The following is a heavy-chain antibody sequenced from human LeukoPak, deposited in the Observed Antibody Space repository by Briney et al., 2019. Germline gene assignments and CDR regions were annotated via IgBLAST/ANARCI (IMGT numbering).Heavy chain of an antibody. D-gene: IGHD2-21*01. Sequence: ASVKVSFKASGGTFSSYAISWVRQAPGQGLEWMGGILPIFGTANYAQKFQGRVTITTDESTSTAYMELSSLRCEDTGVYYCARAEERIEDYYGMDVWGQGATVTVSS. CDR2: ILPIFGTA. V-gene: IGHV1-69*05. J-gene: IGHJ6*02. CDR1: GGTFSSYA. CDR3: ARAEERIEDYYGMDV.